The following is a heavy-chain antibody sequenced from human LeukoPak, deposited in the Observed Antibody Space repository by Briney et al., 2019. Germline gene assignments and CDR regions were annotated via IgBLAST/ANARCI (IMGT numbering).Heavy chain of an antibody. CDR3: ASPGIAAKAAGPDAFDI. CDR1: GYSFTSYW. D-gene: IGHD6-13*01. CDR2: IYPGDSDT. J-gene: IGHJ3*02. V-gene: IGHV5-51*01. Sequence: GESLKISCKGSGYSFTSYWIGWVRQMPGKGLEWMGIIYPGDSDTRYSPSFQGQVTISADKSVSTAYLQWSSLKASDTAMYYCASPGIAAKAAGPDAFDIWGQGTMVTVSS.